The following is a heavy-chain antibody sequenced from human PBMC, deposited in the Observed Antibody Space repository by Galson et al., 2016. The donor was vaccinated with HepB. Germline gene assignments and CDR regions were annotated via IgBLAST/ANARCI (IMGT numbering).Heavy chain of an antibody. D-gene: IGHD3-3*02. CDR1: GFSFSSYS. Sequence: SLRLSCAASGFSFSSYSMHWVRQTPGKGLEYVSAINHDGGGAYYADSVKGRFTISRDNSKNTLYLQMSSLRVEDTAVYYCVKDPHFYYGRDVWGQGTTVTVAS. CDR2: INHDGGGA. CDR3: VKDPHFYYGRDV. V-gene: IGHV3-64D*06. J-gene: IGHJ6*02.